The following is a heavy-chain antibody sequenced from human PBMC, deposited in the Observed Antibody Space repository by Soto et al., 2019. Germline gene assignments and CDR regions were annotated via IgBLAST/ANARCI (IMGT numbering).Heavy chain of an antibody. Sequence: GGSLRLSCAASGFTFSSYGMHWVRQAPGKGLEWVAVIWYDGSNKYYAVSVKGRFTISRDNSKNTLYLQMNSLRAEDTVVYYCARDYYDSSGYDHDALDIWGQGTMVTVSS. CDR2: IWYDGSNK. CDR3: ARDYYDSSGYDHDALDI. V-gene: IGHV3-33*01. J-gene: IGHJ3*02. CDR1: GFTFSSYG. D-gene: IGHD3-22*01.